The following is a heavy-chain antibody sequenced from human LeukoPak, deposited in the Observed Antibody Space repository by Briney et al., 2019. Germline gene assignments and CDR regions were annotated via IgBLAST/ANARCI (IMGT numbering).Heavy chain of an antibody. CDR2: IYRGGAT. V-gene: IGHV3-66*02. CDR3: ARELH. CDR1: GFTLSSNY. Sequence: GGSLRLSCAPSGFTLSSNYMTWVPQAPANGLEWLSVIYRGGATYYADSVKGRFTISRDNSKNTLYLQMNSLGAEDTAVYYCARELHLGQGTLVTVSS. D-gene: IGHD1-26*01. J-gene: IGHJ4*02.